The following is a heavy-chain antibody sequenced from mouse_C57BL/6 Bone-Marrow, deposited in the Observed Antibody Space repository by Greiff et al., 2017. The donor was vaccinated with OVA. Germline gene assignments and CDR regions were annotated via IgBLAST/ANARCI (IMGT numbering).Heavy chain of an antibody. CDR3: ARLNFYWYFDV. CDR2: IYPRSGNT. V-gene: IGHV1-81*01. CDR1: GYTFTSYG. J-gene: IGHJ1*03. Sequence: QVQLQQSGAELARPGASVKLSCKASGYTFTSYGISWVKQRTGQGLEWIGEIYPRSGNTYYNEKFKGKATLTADKSSSTAYMELRSLTSVDSAVYFCARLNFYWYFDVWGTGTTVTVSS.